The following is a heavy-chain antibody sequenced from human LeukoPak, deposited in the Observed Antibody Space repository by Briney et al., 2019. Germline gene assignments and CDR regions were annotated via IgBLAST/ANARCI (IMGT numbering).Heavy chain of an antibody. V-gene: IGHV2-5*02. CDR1: GFSLSTSGVG. CDR2: IYWDDDK. D-gene: IGHD3-22*01. CDR3: AHSSYYYDSSGYFY. Sequence: SGPTLVKPTQTLTLTCTFSGFSLSTSGVGVGWIRQPPGKALEWLPLIYWDDDKRYSPSLKSRLTITKDTSKNQVVLTMTNMDPVDTATYYCAHSSYYYDSSGYFYWGQGTLVTVSS. J-gene: IGHJ4*02.